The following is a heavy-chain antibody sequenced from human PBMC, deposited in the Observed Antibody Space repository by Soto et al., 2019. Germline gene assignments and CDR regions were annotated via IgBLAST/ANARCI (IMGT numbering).Heavy chain of an antibody. CDR1: GRSISSVNYY. CDR2: IYYSGST. CDR3: ARGEYYYGSGSYSSNWFDP. D-gene: IGHD3-10*01. J-gene: IGHJ5*02. V-gene: IGHV4-30-4*01. Sequence: PSETLSLTCTVSGRSISSVNYYWSWIRQPPGKGLEWIGYIYYSGSTYYNPSLRSRVTISVDTSKNQFSLKLSSVTAADTAVYYCARGEYYYGSGSYSSNWFDPWGQGTLVTVSS.